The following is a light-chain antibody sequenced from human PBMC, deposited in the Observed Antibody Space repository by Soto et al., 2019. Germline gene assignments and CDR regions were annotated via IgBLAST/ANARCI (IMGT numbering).Light chain of an antibody. CDR1: SSDAGNYNL. Sequence: QSALTQPASVSGSPGQSITISCTGTSSDAGNYNLVSWYQQYPGKAPKLMIYEGDKRPSGVSNRFSGSKSGNTASLTISGLQAEDEADYYCCSFALRSTLIFGGGTKLTVL. CDR3: CSFALRSTLI. V-gene: IGLV2-23*01. J-gene: IGLJ2*01. CDR2: EGD.